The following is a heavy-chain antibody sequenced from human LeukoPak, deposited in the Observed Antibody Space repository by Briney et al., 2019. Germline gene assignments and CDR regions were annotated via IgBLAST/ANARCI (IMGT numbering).Heavy chain of an antibody. Sequence: GGSLRLSCAASGFTFSSYGMPWVRQAPGKGLEWVAVIWYDGSNKYYADSVKGRFTISRDNSKNTLYLQMNSLRAEDTAVYYCAKDLSTYYDILTGYYSRPPFSYWGQGTLVTVSS. J-gene: IGHJ4*02. V-gene: IGHV3-33*06. CDR1: GFTFSSYG. CDR2: IWYDGSNK. D-gene: IGHD3-9*01. CDR3: AKDLSTYYDILTGYYSRPPFSY.